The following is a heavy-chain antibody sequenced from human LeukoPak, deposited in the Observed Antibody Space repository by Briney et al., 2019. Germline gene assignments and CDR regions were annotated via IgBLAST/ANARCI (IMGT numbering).Heavy chain of an antibody. CDR1: GGSISSGSYY. CDR2: IYYSGST. CDR3: ARGLYSGSQPSRMDV. J-gene: IGHJ6*02. V-gene: IGHV4-30-4*01. Sequence: PSQTLSLTCTVSGGSISSGSYYWSWIRQPPGKGLEWIGYIYYSGSTYYNPSLKSRVTISVDTSKNQFSLKLSSVTAADTAVYYCARGLYSGSQPSRMDVWGQGTTVTVSS. D-gene: IGHD5-12*01.